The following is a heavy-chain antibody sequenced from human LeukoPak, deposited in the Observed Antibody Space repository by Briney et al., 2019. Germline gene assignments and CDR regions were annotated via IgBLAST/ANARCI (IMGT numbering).Heavy chain of an antibody. V-gene: IGHV4-59*01. CDR1: GGSFSGYY. J-gene: IGHJ3*02. Sequence: PSETLSLTCAVYGGSFSGYYWSWIRQPPGKGLEWIGYIYYSGSTNYNPSLKSRVTISVDTSKNQFSLKLSSVTAADTAVYYCARDYGGEDASDIWGQGTMVTVSS. D-gene: IGHD4-23*01. CDR2: IYYSGST. CDR3: ARDYGGEDASDI.